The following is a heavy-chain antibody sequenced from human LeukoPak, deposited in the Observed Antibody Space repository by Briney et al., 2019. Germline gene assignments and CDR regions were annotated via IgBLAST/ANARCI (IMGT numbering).Heavy chain of an antibody. CDR2: ITDSGDT. CDR3: ARGGPGPRMSL. J-gene: IGHJ4*02. CDR1: GGSFRGYH. Sequence: SETLSLTCAVYGGSFRGYHWSWIRQSPGKGLEWIVEITDSGDTNYNPSLKSRVTIAVDTSKNQFSLRLSSVIAADTAVYYCARGGPGPRMSLWGQGALVTVSS. V-gene: IGHV4-34*01.